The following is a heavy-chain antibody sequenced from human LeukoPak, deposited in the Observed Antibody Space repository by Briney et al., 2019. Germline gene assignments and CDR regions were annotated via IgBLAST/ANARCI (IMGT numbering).Heavy chain of an antibody. V-gene: IGHV3-23*01. J-gene: IGHJ3*01. D-gene: IGHD3-9*01. Sequence: GGSLRLSCAASGFTFSSYAMNWVHQAPGKGLEWVSAISGSGGSTYYADSVKGRFTISRDNSKNTLYLQMNSLRAEDTSVYYCAKVDDAYYILTGFPGRAFELWGQGTMVTVSS. CDR2: ISGSGGST. CDR3: AKVDDAYYILTGFPGRAFEL. CDR1: GFTFSSYA.